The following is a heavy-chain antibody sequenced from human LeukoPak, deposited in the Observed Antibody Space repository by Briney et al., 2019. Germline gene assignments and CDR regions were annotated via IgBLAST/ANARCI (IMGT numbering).Heavy chain of an antibody. D-gene: IGHD6-19*01. CDR3: ASKYSSGWYYFDY. CDR2: ISSSGSTI. J-gene: IGHJ4*02. V-gene: IGHV3-48*03. Sequence: RGSLRLSCAASGFTFSSYEMNWVRQAPGKGLEWVSYISSSGSTIYYADSVKGRFTISRDNAKNSLYLQMNSLRAEDTAVYYCASKYSSGWYYFDYWGQGTLVTVSS. CDR1: GFTFSSYE.